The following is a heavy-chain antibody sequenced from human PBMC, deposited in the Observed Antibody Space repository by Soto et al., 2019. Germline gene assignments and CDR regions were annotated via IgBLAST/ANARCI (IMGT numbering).Heavy chain of an antibody. J-gene: IGHJ4*02. Sequence: EVQLLESGGGLVQPGGSLRLSCAASGFTFSTYPITWVRQAPGKGLQWVSSITDGGAATYYADSVKGRFTISRDNSKNTLSLQMNSLTVEDTAVYYCAKLTSYGSGSPWGQGTLVTVSS. CDR2: ITDGGAAT. D-gene: IGHD3-10*01. V-gene: IGHV3-23*01. CDR1: GFTFSTYP. CDR3: AKLTSYGSGSP.